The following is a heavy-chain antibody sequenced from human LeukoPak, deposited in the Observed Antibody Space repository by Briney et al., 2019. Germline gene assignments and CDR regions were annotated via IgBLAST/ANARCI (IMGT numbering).Heavy chain of an antibody. D-gene: IGHD5-12*01. CDR2: IIPIFGTA. CDR1: GGTFSSYA. J-gene: IGHJ4*02. Sequence: ASVKVSCKASGGTFSSYAISWVRQAPGQGLEWMGGIIPIFGTANYAQKFQGRVTITADESTSTAYMELSSLRSEDTAVYYCARGGSNGYEYYFDYWGQGTLVTVSS. CDR3: ARGGSNGYEYYFDY. V-gene: IGHV1-69*13.